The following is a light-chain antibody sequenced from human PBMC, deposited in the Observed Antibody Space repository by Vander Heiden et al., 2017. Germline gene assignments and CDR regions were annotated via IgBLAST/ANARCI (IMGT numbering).Light chain of an antibody. Sequence: QSALPQPASVSGSPGQSITISCTGTSSDVGGYNYVSWYQPRPGKAPELMIYDVSTRPSGVSNRFSGTKSGSTASLTISGLQAEDEADYYCSAYTSSHTLVFGGGTKLTVL. CDR3: SAYTSSHTLV. CDR2: DVS. J-gene: IGLJ3*02. CDR1: SSDVGGYNY. V-gene: IGLV2-14*03.